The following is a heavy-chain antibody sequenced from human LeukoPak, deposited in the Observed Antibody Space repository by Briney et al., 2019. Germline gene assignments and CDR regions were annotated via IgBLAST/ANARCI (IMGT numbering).Heavy chain of an antibody. J-gene: IGHJ6*02. Sequence: ASVKVSCKASGGTFISYAISWVRQAPGQGREWMGGIIPIFGTANYAQKFQGRVTITADESTSTAYMELSSLRSEDTAVYYCARDRGYYYYYGMDVWGQGTTVTVSS. V-gene: IGHV1-69*13. CDR2: IIPIFGTA. CDR3: ARDRGYYYYYGMDV. CDR1: GGTFISYA.